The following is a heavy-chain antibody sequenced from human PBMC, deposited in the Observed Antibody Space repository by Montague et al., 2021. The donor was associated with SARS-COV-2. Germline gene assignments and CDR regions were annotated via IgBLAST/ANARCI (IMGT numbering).Heavy chain of an antibody. CDR3: ARGDSSGYYYLFDY. J-gene: IGHJ4*02. Sequence: SLRLSCAASEFTFSSYDMHWVRQATGKGLEWVSAIGTAGDTYYPGSVKGRFTISRENAKNSLYLQMNSLRAGDTAVYYCARGDSSGYYYLFDYWGQGTLVTVSS. CDR2: IGTAGDT. V-gene: IGHV3-13*04. CDR1: EFTFSSYD. D-gene: IGHD3-22*01.